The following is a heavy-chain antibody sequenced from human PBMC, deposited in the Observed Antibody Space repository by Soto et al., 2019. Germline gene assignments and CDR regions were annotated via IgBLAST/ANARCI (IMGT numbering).Heavy chain of an antibody. CDR3: ARGVENIVVVLDVFGYYGMDV. D-gene: IGHD2-2*01. CDR1: GYSFTSYA. V-gene: IGHV1-3*01. CDR2: INAGNGNT. Sequence: ASVKVSCKASGYSFTSYAIYWVRQAPGQRLEWMGWINAGNGNTKYSQKLQGRVTFTGDTSASTAHMELSSLRPEDTAVYFCARGVENIVVVLDVFGYYGMDVWGQGTTVTSP. J-gene: IGHJ6*02.